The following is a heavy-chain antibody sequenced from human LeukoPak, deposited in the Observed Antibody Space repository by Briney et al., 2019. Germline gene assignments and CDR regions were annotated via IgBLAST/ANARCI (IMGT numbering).Heavy chain of an antibody. CDR1: GGSISSGDYY. Sequence: KPSETLSLTCTVSGGSISSGDYYWSWIRQPPGKGLGWIGYIYYSGSTYYNPSLKSRVTISVDTSKNQFSLKLSSVTAADTAVYYCAGGRALYSFDYWGQGTLVTVSS. CDR2: IYYSGST. J-gene: IGHJ4*02. V-gene: IGHV4-30-4*08. D-gene: IGHD2-15*01. CDR3: AGGRALYSFDY.